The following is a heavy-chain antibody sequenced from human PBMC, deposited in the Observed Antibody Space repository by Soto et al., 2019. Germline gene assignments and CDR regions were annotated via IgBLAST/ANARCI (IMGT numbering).Heavy chain of an antibody. CDR1: GFTFSSYA. D-gene: IGHD2-15*01. CDR2: ISGSGGST. J-gene: IGHJ6*02. V-gene: IGHV3-23*01. Sequence: EVQLLESGGGLVQPGGSLRLSGAASGFTFSSYAMSWVRQAPGKGLEWVSAISGSGGSTYYADSVKGRFTISRDNSKNTLYLQMNSLRAEDTAVYYCAKSQSAATYYYYGMDVWGQGTTVTVSS. CDR3: AKSQSAATYYYYGMDV.